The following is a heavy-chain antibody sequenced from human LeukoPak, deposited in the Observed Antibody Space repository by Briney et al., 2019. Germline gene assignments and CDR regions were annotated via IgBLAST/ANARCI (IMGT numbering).Heavy chain of an antibody. Sequence: PGGSLRLSCAVSGFTFSTYWMHWVRQAPGKGLVWVSHIRSDGRTTTYADSMKGRFTISRDNAKNTLYLQMNSLRAEDTAVYYCARGGSYFDISGYYFYWGQGTLVTVSS. V-gene: IGHV3-74*01. D-gene: IGHD3-22*01. CDR3: ARGGSYFDISGYYFY. CDR1: GFTFSTYW. CDR2: IRSDGRTT. J-gene: IGHJ4*02.